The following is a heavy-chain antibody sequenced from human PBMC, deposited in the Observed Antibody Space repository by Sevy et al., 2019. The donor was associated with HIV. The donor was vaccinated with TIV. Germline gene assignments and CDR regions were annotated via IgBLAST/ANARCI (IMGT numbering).Heavy chain of an antibody. D-gene: IGHD6-13*01. CDR3: VTEVSECGYCDD. J-gene: IGHJ4*02. Sequence: GGSLRLSCAASGFTFSNYAMSWVRQTPGKGLEWVSAIRGSAHRTYYTDSVKGRFTISRDNSKNILFLQMNSLRAEDTAVYYGVTEVSECGYCDDWGQGTLVTVSS. CDR1: GFTFSNYA. V-gene: IGHV3-23*01. CDR2: IRGSAHRT.